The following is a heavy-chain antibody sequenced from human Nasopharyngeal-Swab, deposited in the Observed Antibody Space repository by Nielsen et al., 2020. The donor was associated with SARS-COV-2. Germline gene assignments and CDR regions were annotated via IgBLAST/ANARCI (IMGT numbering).Heavy chain of an antibody. Sequence: GGSLRLSCAASGFTFSSYGMHWVRQAPGKGLEWVAVISYDGSNKYYADSVKGRFTISRDNSKNTLYLQMNSLRAEDTAVYYCARGYSGYDWLDYWGQGTLVTVSS. J-gene: IGHJ4*02. D-gene: IGHD5-12*01. CDR2: ISYDGSNK. V-gene: IGHV3-30*03. CDR3: ARGYSGYDWLDY. CDR1: GFTFSSYG.